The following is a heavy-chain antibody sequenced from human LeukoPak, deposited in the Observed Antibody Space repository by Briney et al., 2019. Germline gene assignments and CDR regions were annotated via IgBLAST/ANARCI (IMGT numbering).Heavy chain of an antibody. J-gene: IGHJ4*02. CDR1: GYSLSSGYY. CDR3: ARADHFGSGYFDY. V-gene: IGHV4-38-2*01. D-gene: IGHD3-3*02. Sequence: SETLSLTCAVSGYSLSSGYYWGWIRQPPGKGLEGIGSIYHSGSTYYNPSLKSRVTISVDTSKNQFSLKLSSVTAADTAVYYCARADHFGSGYFDYWGQGTLVTVSS. CDR2: IYHSGST.